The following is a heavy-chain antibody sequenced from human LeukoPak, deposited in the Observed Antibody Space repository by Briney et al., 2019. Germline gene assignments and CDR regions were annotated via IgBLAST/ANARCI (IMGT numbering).Heavy chain of an antibody. CDR3: AKIGVSGSWFFDL. V-gene: IGHV3-23*01. D-gene: IGHD1-1*01. Sequence: GGSLRLSCAASGFTFSNHGMSWVRQAPGKGLEWVSSISANSFYTYYADSVKGRFTVSRDNSKNTLYLQMNNMAAEDTAVYFCAKIGVSGSWFFDLWGRGTLLSVSS. CDR2: ISANSFYT. CDR1: GFTFSNHG. J-gene: IGHJ2*01.